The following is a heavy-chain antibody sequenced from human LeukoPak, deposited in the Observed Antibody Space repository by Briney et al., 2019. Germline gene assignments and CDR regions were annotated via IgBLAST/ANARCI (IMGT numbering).Heavy chain of an antibody. CDR2: INPNSGGT. V-gene: IGHV1-2*02. Sequence: RASVKVSCKASGYTFTGYYMHWVRQAPGQGLEWMGWINPNSGGTNYAQKFQGRVTMTRDTSISTAYMELSRLRSDDTAVYYCARDIAAAARALYYYYYMDVWGKGTTVTVSS. CDR3: ARDIAAAARALYYYYYMDV. D-gene: IGHD6-13*01. J-gene: IGHJ6*03. CDR1: GYTFTGYY.